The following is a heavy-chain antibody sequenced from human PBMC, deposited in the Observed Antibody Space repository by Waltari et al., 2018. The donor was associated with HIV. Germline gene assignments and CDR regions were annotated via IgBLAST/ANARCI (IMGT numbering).Heavy chain of an antibody. D-gene: IGHD3-10*01. CDR3: ARHSLVHSYGMDV. CDR1: GGSISSSNYY. Sequence: QLQLQESGPGLVKPSETLSLTCTVSGGSISSSNYYWGWIRQPPGKGREWIGIIYYSGSAYYTPSLKSRVTISVDTSKNQFSLKLSSVTAADTAVYYCARHSLVHSYGMDVWGQGTTVTVSS. J-gene: IGHJ6*02. V-gene: IGHV4-39*01. CDR2: IYYSGSA.